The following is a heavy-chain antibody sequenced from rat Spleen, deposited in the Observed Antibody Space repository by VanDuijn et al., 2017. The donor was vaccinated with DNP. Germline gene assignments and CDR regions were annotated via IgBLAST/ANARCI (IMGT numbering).Heavy chain of an antibody. Sequence: EVQLVESGGGLVQPGRSLKLSCVASGFTFSNYDMAWVRQAPTKGLEWVASISTSGGSTYYRDSVKGRLTISRNNAKSTLYLQMDSLRSEDTATSYCAKEAPRAPFDYWGQEVMVTVSP. D-gene: IGHD4-1*01. CDR2: ISTSGGST. CDR1: GFTFSNYD. J-gene: IGHJ2*01. CDR3: AKEAPRAPFDY. V-gene: IGHV5-19*01.